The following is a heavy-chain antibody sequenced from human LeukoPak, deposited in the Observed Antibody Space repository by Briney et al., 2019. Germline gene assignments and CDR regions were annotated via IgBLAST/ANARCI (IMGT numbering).Heavy chain of an antibody. CDR3: ARELREHGVFDI. Sequence: GGSLRLSCAASGFTVSSNYMGWVRQAPGKGLEWVSEIYSDGGTYYAASVKGRFSISRDNSKNTVYLQMKSLRAEDTAVYYCARELREHGVFDIWGQGTMVTVSS. D-gene: IGHD1-26*01. V-gene: IGHV3-53*01. CDR1: GFTVSSNY. CDR2: IYSDGGT. J-gene: IGHJ3*02.